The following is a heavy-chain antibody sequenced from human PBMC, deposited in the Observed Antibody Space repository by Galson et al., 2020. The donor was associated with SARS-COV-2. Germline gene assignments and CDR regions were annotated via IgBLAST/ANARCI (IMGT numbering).Heavy chain of an antibody. CDR2: IYDGGST. CDR3: ARDHYNDYDPAFGDANERALGY. D-gene: IGHD4-17*01. J-gene: IGHJ4*03. V-gene: IGHV3-66*01. Sequence: QAGRPLRLSCAASGFSFTTTFMRCVRQAPEMGLECASVIYDGGSTYYADSVRGRFTISRDISKNTIYLQMNSLRVDDTAVYSCARDHYNDYDPAFGDANERALGYWGQGTSVTVSS. CDR1: GFSFTTTF.